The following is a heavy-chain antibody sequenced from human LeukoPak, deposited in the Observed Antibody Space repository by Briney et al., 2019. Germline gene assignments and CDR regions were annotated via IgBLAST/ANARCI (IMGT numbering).Heavy chain of an antibody. V-gene: IGHV3-21*01. D-gene: IGHD5/OR15-5a*01. CDR2: ISSSSSYI. CDR3: ARAKVSPGHDAFDI. Sequence: GGSLRLSCAASGFTFSSYSMNWFRQAPGKGLEWVSSISSSSSYIYYADSVRGRFTISRDNAKNSLYLQMNSLRAEDTAVYYCARAKVSPGHDAFDIWGQGTMVTVSS. CDR1: GFTFSSYS. J-gene: IGHJ3*02.